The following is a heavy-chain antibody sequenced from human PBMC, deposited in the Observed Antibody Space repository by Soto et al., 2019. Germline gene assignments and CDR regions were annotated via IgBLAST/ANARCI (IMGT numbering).Heavy chain of an antibody. Sequence: QVQLVQSGGEVKKPGASVKVSCKASGYIFTNYDIGWVRQAPGKGLEWMGWISPYSGNTKYTQKVQGRVTMTTDTSTSTAYMELRSLRSDDTAVYYCVRFASSGWYTGGYWGQGTLVTVSS. J-gene: IGHJ4*02. V-gene: IGHV1-18*01. CDR2: ISPYSGNT. CDR3: VRFASSGWYTGGY. CDR1: GYIFTNYD. D-gene: IGHD6-19*01.